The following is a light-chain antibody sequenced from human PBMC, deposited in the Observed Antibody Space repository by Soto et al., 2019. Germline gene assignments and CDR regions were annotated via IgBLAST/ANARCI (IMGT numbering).Light chain of an antibody. CDR2: EVY. V-gene: IGLV2-8*01. CDR1: NSDVGGYNF. CDR3: QSYDSGLSGYV. J-gene: IGLJ1*01. Sequence: QSALTQPPSASGSPGQSVTISCTGTNSDVGGYNFVSWYQQYPGKVPKLMIYEVYKRPSGVPDRFSGSKSGTSASLAITGLQAEDEAEYYCQSYDSGLSGYVFGTGTKVTVL.